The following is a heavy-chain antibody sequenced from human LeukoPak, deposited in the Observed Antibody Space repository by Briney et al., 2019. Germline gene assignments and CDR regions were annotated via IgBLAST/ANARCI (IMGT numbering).Heavy chain of an antibody. J-gene: IGHJ4*02. V-gene: IGHV3-48*04. CDR1: GFTFSSYS. D-gene: IGHD3-10*01. Sequence: GGPLRLSCAASGFTFSSYSMNWVRQAPGKGLEWVSYISSSSSTIYYADSVKGRFTISRDNAKNSLYLQMNSLRAEDTAVYYCARDLEVYGSGSYFFDYWGQGTLVTVSS. CDR2: ISSSSSTI. CDR3: ARDLEVYGSGSYFFDY.